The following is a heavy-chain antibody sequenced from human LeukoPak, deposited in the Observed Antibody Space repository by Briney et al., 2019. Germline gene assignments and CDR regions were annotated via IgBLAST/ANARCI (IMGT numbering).Heavy chain of an antibody. V-gene: IGHV3-7*01. D-gene: IGHD3-22*01. Sequence: GGSLRLSCAASGFRFNTYWMSWVRQAPGKGLEWVANIKQDGNEKYYADSVKGRFTISRDNGKNSLDLQMNSLRAEDTAVYYCARGVYDSSGYCFDYWGQGTLVTVSS. J-gene: IGHJ4*02. CDR1: GFRFNTYW. CDR3: ARGVYDSSGYCFDY. CDR2: IKQDGNEK.